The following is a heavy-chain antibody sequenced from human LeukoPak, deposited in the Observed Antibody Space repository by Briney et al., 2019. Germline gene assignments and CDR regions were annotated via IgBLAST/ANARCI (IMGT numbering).Heavy chain of an antibody. Sequence: ASVKVSCKVSGYTLTELSMHWVRQAPGKGLEWMGGFDPEDGETIYAQKFQGRVTMTEDTSTDTAYMELGSLRSEDTAVYYCATVGPAAMWYYYYMDVWGKGTTVTVSS. CDR3: ATVGPAAMWYYYYMDV. CDR2: FDPEDGET. V-gene: IGHV1-24*01. J-gene: IGHJ6*03. D-gene: IGHD2-2*01. CDR1: GYTLTELS.